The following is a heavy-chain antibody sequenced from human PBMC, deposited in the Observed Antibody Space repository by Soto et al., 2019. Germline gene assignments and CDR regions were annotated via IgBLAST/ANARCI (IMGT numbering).Heavy chain of an antibody. Sequence: SETLSLTCSVSGASISSHYWTWIRQPTGKGLEWIGNIYKSGSTSYNPSLKSRVTISLDTSKNQFSLNLSSVTAADTAVYYCARAHSYDSGRHYYYGMDVWGQGTTVTVSS. CDR3: ARAHSYDSGRHYYYGMDV. D-gene: IGHD3-3*01. J-gene: IGHJ6*02. V-gene: IGHV4-4*08. CDR1: GASISSHY. CDR2: IYKSGST.